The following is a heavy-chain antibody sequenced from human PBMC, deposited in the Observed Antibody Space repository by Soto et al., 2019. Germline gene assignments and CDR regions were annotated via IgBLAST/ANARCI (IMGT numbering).Heavy chain of an antibody. D-gene: IGHD6-19*01. CDR2: TYYRSKWYN. J-gene: IGHJ6*02. V-gene: IGHV6-1*01. CDR1: GDSVSSNSAA. Sequence: PSQTLSLTCAISGDSVSSNSAAWNWIRQSPSRGLEWLGRTYYRSKWYNDYAVSVKSRITINPDTSENQFSLQLNSVTPEDTAVYYCARDPSGIAVAGGYYYYGMDVWGQGTTVTVS. CDR3: ARDPSGIAVAGGYYYYGMDV.